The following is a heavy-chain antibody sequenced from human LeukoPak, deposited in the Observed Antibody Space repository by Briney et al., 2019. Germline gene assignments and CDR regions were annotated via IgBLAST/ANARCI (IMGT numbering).Heavy chain of an antibody. CDR3: ARGPHEFDY. Sequence: SETLSLTCTVSGGSISSYYWSWIRQPPGKGLEWIGYISYSGSTNYNPSLKSRVTISVDTSKHQFSLKLSAVTAADTAVHYCARGPHEFDYWGQGSLVTVSS. J-gene: IGHJ4*02. CDR2: ISYSGST. CDR1: GGSISSYY. V-gene: IGHV4-59*01.